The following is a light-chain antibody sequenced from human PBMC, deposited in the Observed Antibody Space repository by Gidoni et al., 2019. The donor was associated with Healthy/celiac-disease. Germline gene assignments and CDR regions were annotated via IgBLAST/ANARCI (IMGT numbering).Light chain of an antibody. CDR3: QQLNSYPPT. Sequence: IQLTQSPSSLSASVGDRVTITCRASQDISSYLAWYQQKPGKAPKLLIYAASTLQSGVPSRFSGSGSGTDFTLTISSLQSEDFATYYCQQLNSYPPTFGGGTKVEIK. V-gene: IGKV1-9*01. CDR2: AAS. CDR1: QDISSY. J-gene: IGKJ4*01.